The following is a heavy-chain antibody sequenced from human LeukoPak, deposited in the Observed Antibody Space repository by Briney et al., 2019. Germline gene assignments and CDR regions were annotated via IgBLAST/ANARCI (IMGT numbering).Heavy chain of an antibody. CDR3: ARVPPPYSSGWRSHFDY. CDR1: GFTFSSYS. D-gene: IGHD6-19*01. CDR2: ISSYSSYR. V-gene: IGHV3-21*01. Sequence: PAESLRLSCAASGFTFSSYSMNWVRQAPATGLELVSSISSYSSYRYYADSFKSRFTISRDNAKNSLYLQMNGLRAEDTAVYYCARVPPPYSSGWRSHFDYWGQGTLVTVSS. J-gene: IGHJ4*02.